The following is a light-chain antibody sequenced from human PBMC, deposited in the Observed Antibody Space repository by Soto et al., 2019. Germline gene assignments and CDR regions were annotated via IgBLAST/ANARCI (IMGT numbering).Light chain of an antibody. J-gene: IGLJ2*01. Sequence: QPVLTQPPSVSGAPGQRVTISCTGSSSNIGAGYDVHWYQQLPGTAPKLLIYGNSNRPSGVPDRFSGSKSGTSASLAITGLQAEDEADYYCQSSDSSLSGWVFGGGTKVTVL. CDR1: SSNIGAGYD. V-gene: IGLV1-40*01. CDR3: QSSDSSLSGWV. CDR2: GNS.